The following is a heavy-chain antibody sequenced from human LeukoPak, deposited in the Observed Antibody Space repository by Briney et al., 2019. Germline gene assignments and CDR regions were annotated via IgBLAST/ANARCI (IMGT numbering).Heavy chain of an antibody. D-gene: IGHD2-15*01. CDR2: IRSSGTST. V-gene: IGHV3-48*04. J-gene: IGHJ4*02. CDR1: GFTFSSFS. CDR3: ARAVRRKCSGGSCYES. Sequence: GGSLRLSCAASGFTFSSFSMNWVRQAPGKGLEWVSYIRSSGTSTDYTGSVKGRFTISRDNAKNSLYLQMNSLRAEDTAVYYCARAVRRKCSGGSCYESWGQGTLVTVSS.